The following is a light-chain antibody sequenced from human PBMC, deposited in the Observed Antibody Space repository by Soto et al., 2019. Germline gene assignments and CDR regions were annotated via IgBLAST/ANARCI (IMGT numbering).Light chain of an antibody. V-gene: IGKV3D-15*01. CDR1: QSVSSS. CDR3: QQYNNWPPFT. Sequence: EVVVTQSPDTLSLSPGETATLSCRASQSVSSSVAWYQHKPGQAPRLLIYGASTRATGIPARFSGSGSGTEFTLTISSLQSEDFAVYYCQQYNNWPPFTFGQGTRLEI. J-gene: IGKJ5*01. CDR2: GAS.